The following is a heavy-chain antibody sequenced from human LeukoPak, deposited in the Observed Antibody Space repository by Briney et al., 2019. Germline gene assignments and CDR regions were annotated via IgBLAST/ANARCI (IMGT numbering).Heavy chain of an antibody. D-gene: IGHD6-19*01. CDR3: ARGVISYSSGWFKDY. Sequence: SETLSLTCAVYGGSFSGYYWSWIRQPPGKGLEWIGEINHSGSTNYNPSLKSRVTISVDTSKNQSSLKLSSVTAADTAVYYCARGVISYSSGWFKDYWGQGTLVTVSS. J-gene: IGHJ4*02. CDR2: INHSGST. CDR1: GGSFSGYY. V-gene: IGHV4-34*01.